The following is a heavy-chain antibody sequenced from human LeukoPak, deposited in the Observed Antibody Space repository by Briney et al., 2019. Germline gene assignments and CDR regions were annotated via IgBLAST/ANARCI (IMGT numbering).Heavy chain of an antibody. Sequence: ASETLSLTCAVSGYSISSGYYWGWIRQPPGKGLGWIGSIYHSGSTYYNPSLQSRVTISVDTSKNQFSLKPSSVTAADTAVYYCARRLEYSSGWYGNDAFDIWGQGTMVTVSS. J-gene: IGHJ3*02. CDR3: ARRLEYSSGWYGNDAFDI. CDR1: GYSISSGYY. D-gene: IGHD6-19*01. CDR2: IYHSGST. V-gene: IGHV4-38-2*01.